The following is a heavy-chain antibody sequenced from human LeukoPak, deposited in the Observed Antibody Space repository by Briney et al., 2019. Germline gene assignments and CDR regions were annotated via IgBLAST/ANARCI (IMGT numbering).Heavy chain of an antibody. D-gene: IGHD3-10*01. Sequence: GESLRISCKGSGYSFTSYWISWVRQMSGKGLEWMGRIDPSDSYTNYSPSFQGHVTISADKSISTAYLQWSSLKASDTAMYYCARHLRVNYYGSGSYAPPNSWGQGTLVTVSS. J-gene: IGHJ4*02. CDR1: GYSFTSYW. V-gene: IGHV5-10-1*01. CDR3: ARHLRVNYYGSGSYAPPNS. CDR2: IDPSDSYT.